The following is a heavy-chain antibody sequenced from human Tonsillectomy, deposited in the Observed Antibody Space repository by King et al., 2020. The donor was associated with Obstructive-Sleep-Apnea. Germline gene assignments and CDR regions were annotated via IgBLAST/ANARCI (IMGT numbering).Heavy chain of an antibody. D-gene: IGHD3-10*01. Sequence: VQLVESGAEVKKPGESLKISCKGSGYSFTSYWIGWVRQMPGKGLECMGIIYPGDSDTRYSPSFQGQVTISADKTISTAYLQGRSLKASDTAMYYCASFTMVRGVIISSPVDYWGQGTLVTVSS. J-gene: IGHJ4*02. CDR2: IYPGDSDT. V-gene: IGHV5-51*01. CDR1: GYSFTSYW. CDR3: ASFTMVRGVIISSPVDY.